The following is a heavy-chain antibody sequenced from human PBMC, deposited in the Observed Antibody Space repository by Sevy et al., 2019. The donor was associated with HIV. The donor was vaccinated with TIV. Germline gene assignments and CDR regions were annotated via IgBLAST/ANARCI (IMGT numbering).Heavy chain of an antibody. D-gene: IGHD2-15*01. J-gene: IGHJ5*02. CDR2: SYYSGST. CDR1: GGSISSSSYY. Sequence: SETLSLTCTVSGGSISSSSYYWGWIRQPPGKGLEWIGSSYYSGSTYYNPSLKSRVTISVDTSKNQFSLKLSSVTAADTAVYYCARQGYCSGGSCYSRWIDPWGQGTLVTVSS. CDR3: ARQGYCSGGSCYSRWIDP. V-gene: IGHV4-39*01.